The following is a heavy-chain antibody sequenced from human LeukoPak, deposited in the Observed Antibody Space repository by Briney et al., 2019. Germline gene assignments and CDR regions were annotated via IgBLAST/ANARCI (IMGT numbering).Heavy chain of an antibody. CDR2: FDPEDGET. V-gene: IGHV1-24*01. D-gene: IGHD3-10*01. CDR3: ARDEGYYGSGFDY. Sequence: ASVKVSCKVSGYTLTELSMHWVRQAPGKGLEWMGGFDPEDGETIYAQKFQGRVTITADKSTSTAYMELSRLRSDDTAVYYCARDEGYYGSGFDYWGQGTLVTVSS. J-gene: IGHJ4*02. CDR1: GYTLTELS.